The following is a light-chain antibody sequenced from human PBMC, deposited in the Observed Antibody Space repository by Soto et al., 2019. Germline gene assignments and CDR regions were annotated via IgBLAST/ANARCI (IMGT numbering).Light chain of an antibody. V-gene: IGKV1-33*01. CDR1: QDIRSD. CDR3: QQYENLPLT. Sequence: DIQLTQSPSSLSASVGDRVYITCQASQDIRSDLLLFQQKPGEAPKLLIFDASNLKTGVPSRFSGSGSGTHFTFTISSLQAEDGATYFCQQYENLPLTFGGGTKVVI. J-gene: IGKJ4*01. CDR2: DAS.